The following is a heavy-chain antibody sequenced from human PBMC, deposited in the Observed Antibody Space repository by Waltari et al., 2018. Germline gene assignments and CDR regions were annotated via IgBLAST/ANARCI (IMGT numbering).Heavy chain of an antibody. V-gene: IGHV3-7*01. D-gene: IGHD6-25*01. Sequence: EMQLVQSGGGLVQPGGSLRLSCEASGFMFTNYWMTGVRRAPGQGLGWVANIYLDGSGRYYAESVKGRFTISRDNAKNSVYLQMSCLRVEDTAVYYCARDLPHGYFDVWGRGALVVVSS. CDR3: ARDLPHGYFDV. CDR2: IYLDGSGR. J-gene: IGHJ2*01. CDR1: GFMFTNYW.